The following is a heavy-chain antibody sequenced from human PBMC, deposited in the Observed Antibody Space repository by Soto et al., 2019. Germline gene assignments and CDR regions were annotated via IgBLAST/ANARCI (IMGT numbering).Heavy chain of an antibody. CDR1: GFTFSNYD. V-gene: IGHV3-13*01. Sequence: PGGSLRLSCAASGFTFSNYDMHWVRQATGKGLEWVSTISTAGNTYSPGSVKGRFTISRENAKNSLYLQMNSLRVDDTAVYYCARGRDSGLYYFDYWGQGTQVTVSS. CDR2: ISTAGNT. J-gene: IGHJ4*02. D-gene: IGHD2-2*02. CDR3: ARGRDSGLYYFDY.